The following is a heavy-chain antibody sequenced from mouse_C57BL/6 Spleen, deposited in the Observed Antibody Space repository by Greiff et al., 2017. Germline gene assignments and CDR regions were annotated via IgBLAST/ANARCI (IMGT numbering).Heavy chain of an antibody. CDR2: INYDGSST. Sequence: EVQLVESEGGLVQPGSSMKLSCTASGFTFSDYYMAWVRQVPEKGLEWVANINYDGSSTYYLDSLKSRFIISRDNAKNILYLQMSSLKSEDTATYYCASQLGLIFAYWGQGTLVTVSA. J-gene: IGHJ3*01. D-gene: IGHD4-1*02. CDR1: GFTFSDYY. CDR3: ASQLGLIFAY. V-gene: IGHV5-16*01.